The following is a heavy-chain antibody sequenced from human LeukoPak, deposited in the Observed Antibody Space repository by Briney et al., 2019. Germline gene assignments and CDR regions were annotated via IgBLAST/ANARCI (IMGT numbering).Heavy chain of an antibody. V-gene: IGHV1-3*04. CDR1: GYTFTGYY. J-gene: IGHJ4*02. CDR2: IDTYNGNT. Sequence: GASVKVSCMASGYTFTGYYIHWVRQAPGQRLEWMGWIDTYNGNTKYSQKFQGRVTITRDTSARTAYMELSSLRSEDAAVFYCATTTYCSSASCSFDYWGQGTLVTVSS. CDR3: ATTTYCSSASCSFDY. D-gene: IGHD2-2*01.